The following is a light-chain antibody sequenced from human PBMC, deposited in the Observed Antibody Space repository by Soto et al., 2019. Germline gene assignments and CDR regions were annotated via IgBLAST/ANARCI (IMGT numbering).Light chain of an antibody. CDR2: GAS. J-gene: IGKJ1*01. CDR3: QQYGSSPET. Sequence: EFVLTQPPGTLSLSPGERATLSCRASQSISSSYLAWYQQKPGQAPRLLIYGASSRATGIPDRFSGSGSGTDFTLTISRLEPEDFAVYYCQQYGSSPETFGQGTKVDIK. V-gene: IGKV3-20*01. CDR1: QSISSSY.